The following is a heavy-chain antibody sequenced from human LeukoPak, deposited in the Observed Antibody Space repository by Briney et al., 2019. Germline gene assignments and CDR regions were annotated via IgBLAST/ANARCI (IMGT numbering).Heavy chain of an antibody. D-gene: IGHD3-22*01. Sequence: GGSLRLSCAASGLTFSSYAMSWVRQAPGKGLEWVSAISGSGGSTYYADSVKGRFTISRDNSKNTLYLQMNSLRAEDTAVYYCAKSGGYNYYYYMDVWGKGTTVTVSS. CDR3: AKSGGYNYYYYMDV. J-gene: IGHJ6*03. V-gene: IGHV3-23*01. CDR2: ISGSGGST. CDR1: GLTFSSYA.